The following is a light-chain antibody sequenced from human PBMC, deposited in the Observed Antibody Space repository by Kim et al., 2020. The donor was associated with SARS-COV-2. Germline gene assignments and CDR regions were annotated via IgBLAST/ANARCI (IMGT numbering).Light chain of an antibody. Sequence: SYELTKPPSVSVSPGQTASITCSGDKLGDKYACWYQQKPGQSPVLVIYQDSKRPSGIPERFSGSNSGNTATLTISGTQAMDEADYYCQAWDSSTRVFGGGPQLTVL. CDR2: QDS. CDR1: KLGDKY. CDR3: QAWDSSTRV. V-gene: IGLV3-1*01. J-gene: IGLJ2*01.